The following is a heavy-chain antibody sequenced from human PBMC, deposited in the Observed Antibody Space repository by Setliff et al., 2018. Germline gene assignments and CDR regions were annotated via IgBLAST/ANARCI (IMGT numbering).Heavy chain of an antibody. V-gene: IGHV3-33*08. J-gene: IGHJ4*02. CDR1: GFTFSSYR. Sequence: PGGSLRLSCAASGFTFSSYRMHWVRQAPGKGLEWVAVIWDGGGNKYHADSVKGRFTISRDNSKNTLYLQMNSLRPEDTAVYYCARTCSGSGCYAGLESWGQGTPVTVSS. D-gene: IGHD2-15*01. CDR2: IWDGGGNK. CDR3: ARTCSGSGCYAGLES.